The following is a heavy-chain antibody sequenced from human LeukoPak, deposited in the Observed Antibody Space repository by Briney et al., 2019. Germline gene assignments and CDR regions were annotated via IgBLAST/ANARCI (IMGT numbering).Heavy chain of an antibody. CDR3: ARGAHYHDSSQGFDY. Sequence: SVKVSCNAYAYTFTGYHLHWVRQAPGQGLEWMGWINPYCGGTKYAQKFQGRVTMTRDTSISTAYMELSRLRSDDTAVYYCARGAHYHDSSQGFDYWGQGTLVTVSS. D-gene: IGHD3-9*01. CDR1: AYTFTGYH. CDR2: INPYCGGT. J-gene: IGHJ4*02. V-gene: IGHV1-2*02.